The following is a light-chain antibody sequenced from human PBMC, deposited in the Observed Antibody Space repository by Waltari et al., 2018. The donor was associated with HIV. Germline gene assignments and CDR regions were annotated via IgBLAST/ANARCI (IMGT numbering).Light chain of an antibody. V-gene: IGLV3-21*04. CDR3: QVWDSTSDHVV. Sequence: SSALTQPPSVSVAPGKTARITCGGENIERKSVHWYQQKPGQAPLLVIYYDTDRPSGIPEGFSGSNSGDTATLTISRVGDGDEADYFCQVWDSTSDHVVFGGGTKLTVL. CDR1: NIERKS. CDR2: YDT. J-gene: IGLJ3*02.